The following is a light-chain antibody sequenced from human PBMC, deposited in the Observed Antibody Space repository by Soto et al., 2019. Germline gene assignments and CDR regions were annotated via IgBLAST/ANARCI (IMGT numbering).Light chain of an antibody. CDR2: EGN. V-gene: IGLV6-57*04. J-gene: IGLJ2*01. CDR1: SGSIASNY. Sequence: LTQPHSVSESPGKTVTISCTRSSGSIASNYVQWYQQRPGSVPTTVIYEGNQRPSGVPDRFSGSTDGSSNSASLTISGLQTEDKADYYCQSYDSSTVVFGGGTKLTVL. CDR3: QSYDSSTVV.